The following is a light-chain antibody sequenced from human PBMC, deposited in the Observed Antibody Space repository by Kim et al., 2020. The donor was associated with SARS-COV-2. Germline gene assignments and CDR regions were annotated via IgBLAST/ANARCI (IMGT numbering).Light chain of an antibody. CDR2: QDN. Sequence: SYELTQPPSVSVSPGQTASIACFGDKLGDKYACWYQQKPGQSPVLVIYQDNKRPSGIPERFSGSNSGNTATLTISGTQAMDEADYYCQAWDSSTVVIGGGTQLTVL. CDR1: KLGDKY. V-gene: IGLV3-1*01. CDR3: QAWDSSTVV. J-gene: IGLJ2*01.